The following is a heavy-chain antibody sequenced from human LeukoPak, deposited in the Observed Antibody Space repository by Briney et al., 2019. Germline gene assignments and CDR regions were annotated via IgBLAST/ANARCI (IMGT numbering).Heavy chain of an antibody. CDR3: VGPYSSGPPFDY. Sequence: PGGPLRLSCEASGLTLSTYWMTWFGQPPGKGLEGVANIKEDGSEKYYVGSVEGRFTISRDNAKNTLYLQMNSLRVEDTAVYYCVGPYSSGPPFDYWGQGTLVTVSS. CDR1: GLTLSTYW. J-gene: IGHJ4*02. V-gene: IGHV3-7*01. CDR2: IKEDGSEK. D-gene: IGHD6-19*01.